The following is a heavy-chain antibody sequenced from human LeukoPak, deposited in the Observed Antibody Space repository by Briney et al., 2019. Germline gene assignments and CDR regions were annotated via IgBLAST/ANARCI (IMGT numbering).Heavy chain of an antibody. CDR2: ISHSGST. D-gene: IGHD6-19*01. Sequence: PSETLSLTCTVSGYSISSAYGGWIRQPPGKGLEWIATISHSGSTNYNPSLKSRVTTSVDTSKNQFSLRLSSVTAADTAVYYCASTQQWLAFDYWGQGILVTVSS. CDR3: ASTQQWLAFDY. CDR1: GYSISSAY. V-gene: IGHV4-38-2*02. J-gene: IGHJ4*02.